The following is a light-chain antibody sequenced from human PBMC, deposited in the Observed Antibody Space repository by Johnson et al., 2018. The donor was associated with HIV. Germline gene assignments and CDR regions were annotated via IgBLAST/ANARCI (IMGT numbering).Light chain of an antibody. CDR1: SSNIGNNY. V-gene: IGLV1-51*01. CDR2: DNN. CDR3: GTWDSSLSAPV. J-gene: IGLJ1*01. Sequence: SVLTQPPSVSAAPGQRVTISCSGSSSNIGNNYISWYQQLPGTAPTLLIYDNNKRPSGIPDRFSGSKSGTSATLGITGLQTGDEADYYCGTWDSSLSAPVVGTGTKVTVL.